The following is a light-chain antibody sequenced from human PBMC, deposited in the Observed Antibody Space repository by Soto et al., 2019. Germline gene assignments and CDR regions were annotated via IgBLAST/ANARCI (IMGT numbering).Light chain of an antibody. CDR3: QQCNTPFT. CDR1: QNIGSR. J-gene: IGKJ4*01. CDR2: DAS. Sequence: DIQMTQSPSTLSASVGDRVAITCRASQNIGSRLAWYQQKPDEAPKLLIYDASSLESGVPLRFGGSGSGTDFTLIISSLQTDDFATYYCQQCNTPFTFGGGTKVEIK. V-gene: IGKV1-5*01.